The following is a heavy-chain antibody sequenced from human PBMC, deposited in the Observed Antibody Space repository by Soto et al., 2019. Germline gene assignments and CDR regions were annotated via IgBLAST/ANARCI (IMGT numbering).Heavy chain of an antibody. D-gene: IGHD6-13*01. CDR1: GFTFSSYS. CDR3: ARDRANSSWYFYWFDP. V-gene: IGHV3-21*01. J-gene: IGHJ5*02. CDR2: ISSSSSYI. Sequence: GGSLRLSCAASGFTFSSYSMNWVRQAPGKGLEWVSSISSSSSYIYYADSVKGRFTISRDNAKNSLYLQMNSLRAEDTAVYYCARDRANSSWYFYWFDPWGQGTLVTVSS.